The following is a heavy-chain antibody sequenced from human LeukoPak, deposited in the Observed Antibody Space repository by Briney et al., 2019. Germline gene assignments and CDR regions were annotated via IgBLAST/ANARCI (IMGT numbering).Heavy chain of an antibody. CDR1: GFSFSSYE. V-gene: IGHV3-48*03. CDR3: ASNRVGYGVLYYFDY. J-gene: IGHJ4*02. Sequence: QTGGSLRLSCVVSGFSFSSYEMNWVRQAPGMGLEWVSYITGNSDTRYYADSVKGRFTISRDNAKNSLYLQMNSLRAEDTAVYYCASNRVGYGVLYYFDYWGQGTLVTVSS. CDR2: ITGNSDTR. D-gene: IGHD4-17*01.